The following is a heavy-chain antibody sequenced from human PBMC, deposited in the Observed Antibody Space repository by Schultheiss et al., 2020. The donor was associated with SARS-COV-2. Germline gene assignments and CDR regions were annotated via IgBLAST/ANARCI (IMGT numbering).Heavy chain of an antibody. V-gene: IGHV4-39*07. J-gene: IGHJ4*02. CDR3: ASRGFYSSSWLFDY. Sequence: SQTLSLTCTVSGGSISSGGYYWGWIRQPAGKGLEWIGSIYHSGSTYYNPSLKSRVTISVDRSKNQFSLKLSSVTAADTAVYYCASRGFYSSSWLFDYWGQGTLVTVSS. CDR2: IYHSGST. CDR1: GGSISSGGYY. D-gene: IGHD6-13*01.